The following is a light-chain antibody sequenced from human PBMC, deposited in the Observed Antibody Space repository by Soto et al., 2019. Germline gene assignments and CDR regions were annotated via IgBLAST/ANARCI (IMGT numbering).Light chain of an antibody. CDR1: QRVSTS. CDR2: DAS. Sequence: EIVLTQSPATLSLSPGERATLSCRTSQRVSTSLAWYQQKPGQAPRLLIYDASNRATGIPARFSGSGSGTDFTLTFSSLEPEDFAVYYCQHRYNWPFTFGPGTKVDIK. V-gene: IGKV3-11*01. J-gene: IGKJ3*01. CDR3: QHRYNWPFT.